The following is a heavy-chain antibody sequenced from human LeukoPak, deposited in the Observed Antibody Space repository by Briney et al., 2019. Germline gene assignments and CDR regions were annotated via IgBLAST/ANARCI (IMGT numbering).Heavy chain of an antibody. Sequence: PGGSLRLSCAASGFIFSSYWMSWVRQAPGKGLEWVANIKQDGSEKYYVDSVKGRFTISRDNAKNSLYLQMNSLRAEDTAVYYCVRAIFHAFDIWGQGTMVTVSS. D-gene: IGHD3-3*01. CDR2: IKQDGSEK. CDR1: GFIFSSYW. CDR3: VRAIFHAFDI. J-gene: IGHJ3*02. V-gene: IGHV3-7*01.